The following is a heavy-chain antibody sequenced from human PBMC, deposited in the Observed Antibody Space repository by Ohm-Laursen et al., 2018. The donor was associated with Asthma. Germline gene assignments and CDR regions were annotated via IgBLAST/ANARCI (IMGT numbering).Heavy chain of an antibody. CDR3: ARDAVTTSHSYYYYGMDV. J-gene: IGHJ6*02. CDR2: INPDGRET. V-gene: IGHV3-7*01. CDR1: KFTFSNHW. D-gene: IGHD1-14*01. Sequence: SLRLSCTAAKFTFSNHWMNWVRQAPGKGLEWVANINPDGRETRHVDSGKGRFTISRDNAKDSLSLQMNSLRVEDTAVYYCARDAVTTSHSYYYYGMDVWGQGTTVTVSS.